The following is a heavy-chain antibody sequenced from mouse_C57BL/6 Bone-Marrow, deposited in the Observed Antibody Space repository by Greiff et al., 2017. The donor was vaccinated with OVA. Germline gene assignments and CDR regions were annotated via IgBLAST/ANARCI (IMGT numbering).Heavy chain of an antibody. CDR2: IYPGDGDT. D-gene: IGHD1-1*01. V-gene: IGHV1-82*01. CDR3: ARGTYYYGSSPYWYFDV. CDR1: GYAFSSSW. J-gene: IGHJ1*03. Sequence: QVQLKQSGPELVKPGASVKISCKASGYAFSSSWMNWVKQRPGKGLEWIGRIYPGDGDTNYNGKFKGKATLTADKSSSTAYMQLSSLTSEDSAVYFCARGTYYYGSSPYWYFDVWGTGATVTVSS.